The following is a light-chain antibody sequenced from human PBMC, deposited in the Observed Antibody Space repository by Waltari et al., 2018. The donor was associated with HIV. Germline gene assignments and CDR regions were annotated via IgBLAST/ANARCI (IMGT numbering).Light chain of an antibody. V-gene: IGLV3-21*04. Sequence: SYMLTQPPSVSVAPGETARITCEGDNIGSRSVQWYQQKAGQAPVLVIYYDIDRPSGIPERFSGSNSDNTATLNISRVEAGDEADYYCQVWDGDSNHVVFGGGTKLTVL. CDR2: YDI. J-gene: IGLJ2*01. CDR3: QVWDGDSNHVV. CDR1: NIGSRS.